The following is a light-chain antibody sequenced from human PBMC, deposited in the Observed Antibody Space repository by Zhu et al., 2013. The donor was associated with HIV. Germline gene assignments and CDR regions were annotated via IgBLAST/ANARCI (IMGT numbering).Light chain of an antibody. V-gene: IGKV3-20*01. CDR3: HQYGSSPRT. CDR2: SAS. J-gene: IGKJ1*01. Sequence: EIVLTQSPGTLSLSPGERATLSCRASHSVRNNYLAWYQQKPGQTPRLLIYSASSRPTGIPSRFSGSGSGTDFTLTINRLEPDDSAIYYCHQYGSSPRTFGQGPGGNQT. CDR1: HSVRNNY.